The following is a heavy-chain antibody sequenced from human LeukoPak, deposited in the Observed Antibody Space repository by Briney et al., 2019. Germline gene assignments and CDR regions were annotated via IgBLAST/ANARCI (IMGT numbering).Heavy chain of an antibody. V-gene: IGHV5-51*01. J-gene: IGHJ4*02. D-gene: IGHD3-10*01. CDR1: GFSFTSYW. CDR3: TRLRKGWFGDLSFDY. Sequence: GESLKISCKGSGFSFTSYWIAWVRQMPGKGLQWMGIIYPADSDTKYSPSFQGQVTISADKSVGAAYLQWSSLKASDTAMYYCTRLRKGWFGDLSFDYWGQGTTVTVSS. CDR2: IYPADSDT.